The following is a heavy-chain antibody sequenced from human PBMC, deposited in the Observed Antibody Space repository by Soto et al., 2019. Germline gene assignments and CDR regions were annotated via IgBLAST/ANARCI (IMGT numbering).Heavy chain of an antibody. V-gene: IGHV1-18*01. J-gene: IGHJ6*02. CDR1: GYIFVNYV. CDR3: VMVDNYVTPAPQDV. Sequence: QVQLVQSGDEVKKPEASVKVSCKASGYIFVNYVIAWVRQAPGQGLEWMGWISPYTGNTHSATKVQGRLTMTTDTSTSTDYMDLGIPTSADTAVYYCVMVDNYVTPAPQDVWGQGTTVTVSS. D-gene: IGHD3-16*01. CDR2: ISPYTGNT.